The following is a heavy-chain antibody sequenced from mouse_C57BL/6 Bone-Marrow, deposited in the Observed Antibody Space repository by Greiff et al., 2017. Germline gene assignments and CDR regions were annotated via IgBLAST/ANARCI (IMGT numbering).Heavy chain of an antibody. V-gene: IGHV1-15*01. D-gene: IGHD1-1*01. CDR2: IDPETGGT. CDR1: GYTFTDYE. CDR3: TRRGLLRDY. J-gene: IGHJ2*01. Sequence: VQLQQSGAELVRPGASVTLSCKASGYTFTDYEMHWVKQTPVHGLEWIGAIDPETGGTAYNQKFKGKAILTADKSSSTAYMELRSLTSEDSAVYYCTRRGLLRDYWGQGTTLTVSS.